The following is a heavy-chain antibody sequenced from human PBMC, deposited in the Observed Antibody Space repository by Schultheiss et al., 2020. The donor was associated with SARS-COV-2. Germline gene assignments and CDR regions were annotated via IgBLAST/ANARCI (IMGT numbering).Heavy chain of an antibody. V-gene: IGHV3-74*01. CDR2: INSDGSST. J-gene: IGHJ4*02. CDR3: AKVSGALPIAAIDY. Sequence: GGSLRLSCAASGFTFDDYAMHWVRQAPGKGLEWVSGINSDGSSTSYADSVKGRFTISRDNSKNTLYLQMNSLRAEDTAVYYCAKVSGALPIAAIDYWGQGTLVTVSS. CDR1: GFTFDDYA. D-gene: IGHD6-6*01.